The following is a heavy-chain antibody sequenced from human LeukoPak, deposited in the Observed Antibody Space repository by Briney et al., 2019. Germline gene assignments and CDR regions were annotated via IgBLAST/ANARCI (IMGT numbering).Heavy chain of an antibody. Sequence: PGGSLRLSCVVSGFTFSSYIMHWVRQAPGKGLEWVAFIRYDGSNKYYADSVKGRFTISRDNSKNTLYLQMDSLRAEDTAVYYCAKPSLGGDTYYYYYYMDVWGKGTTVTISS. V-gene: IGHV3-30*02. CDR3: AKPSLGGDTYYYYYYMDV. CDR2: IRYDGSNK. J-gene: IGHJ6*03. D-gene: IGHD2-21*02. CDR1: GFTFSSYI.